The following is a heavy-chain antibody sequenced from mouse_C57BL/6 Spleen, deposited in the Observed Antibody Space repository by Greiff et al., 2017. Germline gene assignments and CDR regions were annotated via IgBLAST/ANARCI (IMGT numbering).Heavy chain of an antibody. Sequence: EVQGVESGPELVKPGASVKIPCKASGYTFTDYNMDWVKQSHGKSLEWIGDINPNNGGTIYNQKFKGKATLTVDKSSSTAYMELRSLTSEDTAVYYCAREGAGLLRGDYFDYWGQGTTLTVSS. CDR1: GYTFTDYN. V-gene: IGHV1-18*01. CDR2: INPNNGGT. CDR3: AREGAGLLRGDYFDY. J-gene: IGHJ2*01. D-gene: IGHD6-2*01.